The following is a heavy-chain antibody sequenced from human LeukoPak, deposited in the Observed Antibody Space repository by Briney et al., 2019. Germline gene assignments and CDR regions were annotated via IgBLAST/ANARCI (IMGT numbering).Heavy chain of an antibody. V-gene: IGHV4-39*01. J-gene: IGHJ3*02. CDR2: IYYTGRT. D-gene: IGHD1-26*01. Sequence: KSSETLSLTCTVSGDSFSRNTYSWGWIRQPPGKGLEWLGSIYYTGRTFYNPSLKSRVTISVDTSKNQFSLKLSSVTAADTAVYYCARRGSMGGSFVGAFDIWGQGTMVTVSS. CDR1: GDSFSRNTYS. CDR3: ARRGSMGGSFVGAFDI.